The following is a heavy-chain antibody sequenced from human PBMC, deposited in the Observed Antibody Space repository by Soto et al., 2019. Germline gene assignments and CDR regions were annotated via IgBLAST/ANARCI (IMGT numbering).Heavy chain of an antibody. J-gene: IGHJ6*02. Sequence: EVQLLESGGDLVQPGGSLRLSCAASGFTFSSYAMNWVRQAPGKGLEWVSAISGSGGNTFYADSVKGRFTISRDNSKNTVFLEMHSLRAENTAIYYWAILNSGGYSYPGMDGWGQGTTVTVSS. V-gene: IGHV3-23*01. D-gene: IGHD1-26*01. CDR2: ISGSGGNT. CDR1: GFTFSSYA. CDR3: AILNSGGYSYPGMDG.